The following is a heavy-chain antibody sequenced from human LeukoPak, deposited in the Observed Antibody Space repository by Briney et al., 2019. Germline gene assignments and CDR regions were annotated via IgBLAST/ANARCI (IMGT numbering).Heavy chain of an antibody. CDR3: ARSYRDGCIMPY. Sequence: ASVKVSCKASGGTFSSYAISWVRQAPGQGLEWMGRIIPILGIANYAQKFQGRVTITADKSTSTAYMELSSLRSEDTAVYYCARSYRDGCIMPYWGQGTLVTVSS. D-gene: IGHD5-24*01. CDR1: GGTFSSYA. V-gene: IGHV1-69*04. CDR2: IIPILGIA. J-gene: IGHJ4*02.